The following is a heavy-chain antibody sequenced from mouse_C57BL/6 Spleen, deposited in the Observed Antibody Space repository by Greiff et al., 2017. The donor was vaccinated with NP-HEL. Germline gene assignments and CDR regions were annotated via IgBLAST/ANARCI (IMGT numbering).Heavy chain of an antibody. V-gene: IGHV5-6*01. D-gene: IGHD2-3*01. J-gene: IGHJ3*01. CDR3: ARHEERGYDGYYGLFAY. Sequence: EVQLQQSGGDLVKPGGSLKLSCAASGFTFSSYGMSWVRQTPDKRLEWVATISSGGSYTYYPDSVKGRFTISRDNAKNTLYLQMSSLKSEDTAMYYCARHEERGYDGYYGLFAYWGQGTLVTVSA. CDR2: ISSGGSYT. CDR1: GFTFSSYG.